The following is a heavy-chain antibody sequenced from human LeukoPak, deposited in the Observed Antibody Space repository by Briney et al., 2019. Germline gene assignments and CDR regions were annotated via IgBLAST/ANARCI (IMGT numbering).Heavy chain of an antibody. CDR3: ARTILPLYHMDV. J-gene: IGHJ6*03. Sequence: SETLSLTCTVSGGSISSYYWSWIRQPPGKGLEWIGYIYYSGSTNYNPSLKSRVTMSLDTSKNQFSLNLTSVTVADTAVYYCARTILPLYHMDVWGTGTTVIVSS. V-gene: IGHV4-59*01. CDR1: GGSISSYY. CDR2: IYYSGST.